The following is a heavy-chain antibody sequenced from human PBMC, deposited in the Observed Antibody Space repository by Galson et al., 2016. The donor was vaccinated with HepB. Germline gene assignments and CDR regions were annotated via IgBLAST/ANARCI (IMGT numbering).Heavy chain of an antibody. CDR3: ARDGHLSYFDF. V-gene: IGHV3-21*01. CDR1: GFTFGNYA. CDR2: IDHSGSQI. Sequence: LRLSCAASGFTFGNYAMTWVRQAPGKGLEWLSSIDHSGSQIFYSESVRGRFTISRDNATDSLFLQMTSLTVEDTAVYYCARDGHLSYFDFWGQGTLVAVSS. J-gene: IGHJ4*02. D-gene: IGHD2/OR15-2a*01.